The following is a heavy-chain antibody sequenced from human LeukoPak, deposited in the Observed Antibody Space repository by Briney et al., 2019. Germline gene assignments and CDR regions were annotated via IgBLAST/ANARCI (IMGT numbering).Heavy chain of an antibody. CDR2: ISGSGGST. Sequence: GGSLRLSCAASEFTFNIYAMSWVRQAPGKGLEWVSAISGSGGSTYYADSVKGRFTISRDNSENTLYLQINSLRPEDTAVYSCARDNWGVDYWGQGTLVTVSS. V-gene: IGHV3-23*01. CDR1: EFTFNIYA. J-gene: IGHJ4*02. CDR3: ARDNWGVDY. D-gene: IGHD7-27*01.